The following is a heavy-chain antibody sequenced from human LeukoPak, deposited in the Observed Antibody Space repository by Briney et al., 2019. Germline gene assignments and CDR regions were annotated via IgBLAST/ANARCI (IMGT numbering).Heavy chain of an antibody. J-gene: IGHJ6*03. D-gene: IGHD4-23*01. CDR1: GASIIGPKW. CDR3: ARADYGGKRYYYMDV. Sequence: SGTLSLTCTVSGASIIGPKWWNWVRLSPGKGMEWIGEIFHSGSTNYNPSLKSRVTISVDTSKNQFSLKLSSVTAADTAVYYCARADYGGKRYYYMDVWGKGTTVTVSS. CDR2: IFHSGST. V-gene: IGHV4-4*02.